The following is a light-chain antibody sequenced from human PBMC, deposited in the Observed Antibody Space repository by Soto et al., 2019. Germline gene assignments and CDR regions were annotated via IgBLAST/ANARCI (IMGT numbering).Light chain of an antibody. Sequence: QSALTQPASVSGSPGQSITISCTGTSSDVGGHNYVSWYQQHPGTAPKLMIYEVTNRPSGVSNRFSGSKSGNTDSLTISGLRAEDEAEYYYSSYTSRTTLDVVFGGGTQLTVL. J-gene: IGLJ2*01. CDR2: EVT. CDR3: SSYTSRTTLDVV. V-gene: IGLV2-14*01. CDR1: SSDVGGHNY.